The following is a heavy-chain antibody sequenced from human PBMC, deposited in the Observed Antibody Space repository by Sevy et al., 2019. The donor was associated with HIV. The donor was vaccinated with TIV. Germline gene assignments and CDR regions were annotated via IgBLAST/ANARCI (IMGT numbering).Heavy chain of an antibody. D-gene: IGHD4-17*01. J-gene: IGHJ2*01. Sequence: GGSLRLSCAASGFTFSSYAMSWVRQAPGKGLEWVSAISGSGGSTDYADSVKGRFTISRDNSKNTLYLQMNSLRAEDTAVYYCAKDLLARRVTTSTEYFDLWGRGTLVTVSS. CDR2: ISGSGGST. CDR3: AKDLLARRVTTSTEYFDL. V-gene: IGHV3-23*01. CDR1: GFTFSSYA.